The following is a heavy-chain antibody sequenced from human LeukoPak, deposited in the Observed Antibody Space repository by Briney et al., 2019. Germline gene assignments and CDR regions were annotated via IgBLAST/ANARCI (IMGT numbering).Heavy chain of an antibody. D-gene: IGHD3-3*01. CDR3: AKQSGYYGIDY. Sequence: GGSLRLSCAASEFTFSSYAMTWVRQVPGKGLEWVSAISGSGGSTYYADSVKGRFTISRDNSKNTLYLQMNSLRAEDTAVYYCAKQSGYYGIDYWGQGTLVTVSS. J-gene: IGHJ4*02. CDR2: ISGSGGST. V-gene: IGHV3-23*01. CDR1: EFTFSSYA.